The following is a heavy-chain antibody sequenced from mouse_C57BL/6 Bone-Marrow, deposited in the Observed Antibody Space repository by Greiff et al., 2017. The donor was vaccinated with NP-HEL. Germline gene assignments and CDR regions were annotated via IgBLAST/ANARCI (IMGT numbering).Heavy chain of an antibody. V-gene: IGHV5-4*01. CDR2: ISDGGSYT. Sequence: EVHLVESGGGLVKPGGSLKLSCAASGFTFSSYAMSWVRQTPDKRLEWVATISDGGSYTYYPDNVKGRFTISRDNAKNNLYLQMSHLKSEDTAMYYCARRFSRGAMDYWGQGTSVTVSS. CDR3: ARRFSRGAMDY. CDR1: GFTFSSYA. J-gene: IGHJ4*01.